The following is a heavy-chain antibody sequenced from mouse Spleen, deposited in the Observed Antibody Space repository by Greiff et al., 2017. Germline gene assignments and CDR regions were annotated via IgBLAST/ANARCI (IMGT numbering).Heavy chain of an antibody. D-gene: IGHD3-3*01. CDR3: ARKRDGYFDV. CDR1: GFSLTSYG. V-gene: IGHV2-2*01. J-gene: IGHJ1*01. Sequence: VQRVESGPGLVQPSQSLSITCTVSGFSLTSYGVHWVRQSPGKGLEWLGVIWSGGSTDYNAAFISRLSISKDNSKSQVFFKMNSLQADDTAIYYCARKRDGYFDVWGAGTTVTVSS. CDR2: IWSGGST.